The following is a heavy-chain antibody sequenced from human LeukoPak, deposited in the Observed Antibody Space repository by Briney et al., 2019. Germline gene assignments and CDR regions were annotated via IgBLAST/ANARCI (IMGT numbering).Heavy chain of an antibody. CDR3: ARGGGYCSSTSCSPSWYFDL. CDR1: GGSISSGDYY. Sequence: PSETLSLTCTVSGGSISSGDYYWSWIRQPPGKGLEWIGYIYYSGSTYYIPSLKSQVTISVDTSKNQFSLKLSSVTAADTAVYYCARGGGYCSSTSCSPSWYFDLWGRGTLVTVSS. V-gene: IGHV4-30-4*01. CDR2: IYYSGST. J-gene: IGHJ2*01. D-gene: IGHD2-2*01.